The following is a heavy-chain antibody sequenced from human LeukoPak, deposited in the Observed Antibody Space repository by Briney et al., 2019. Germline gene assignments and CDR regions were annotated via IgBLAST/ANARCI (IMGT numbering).Heavy chain of an antibody. Sequence: ASVKVSCKASGYTFTGYYMHWVRQAPGQGPEWMGWINPNSGGTNYAQKFQGRVTMTRDTSISTAYMELSRLRSDDTAVYYCARGAARQYYFDYWGQGTLVTVSS. CDR3: ARGAARQYYFDY. CDR1: GYTFTGYY. D-gene: IGHD6-6*01. J-gene: IGHJ4*02. CDR2: INPNSGGT. V-gene: IGHV1-2*02.